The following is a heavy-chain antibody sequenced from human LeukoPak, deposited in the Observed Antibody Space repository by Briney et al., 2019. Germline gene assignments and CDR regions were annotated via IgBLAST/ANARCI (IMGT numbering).Heavy chain of an antibody. D-gene: IGHD6-19*01. CDR2: INPSGGST. V-gene: IGHV1-46*01. Sequence: GASVKVSCKASGYTFTSYYMHWVRQAPGQGLEWMGIINPSGGSTSYAQEFQGRVTMTRDTSTSTVHMELSSLRSEDTAVYYCASLSSGWYPDYWGQGTLVTVSS. CDR3: ASLSSGWYPDY. CDR1: GYTFTSYY. J-gene: IGHJ4*02.